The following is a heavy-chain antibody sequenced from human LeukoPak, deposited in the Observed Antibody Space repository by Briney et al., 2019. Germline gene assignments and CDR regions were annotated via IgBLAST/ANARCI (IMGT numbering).Heavy chain of an antibody. V-gene: IGHV4-59*01. D-gene: IGHD3-22*01. CDR2: IYYSGST. CDR1: GGSISSYY. J-gene: IGHJ4*02. Sequence: SETLSLTCTVSGGSISSYYWSWIRQPPGKGLEWIGYIYYSGSTNYNPSLKSRVTISVETSKNQFSLKLSSVTAADTAVYYCARNPGELYYYDSSGYYYFDYWGQGTLVTVSS. CDR3: ARNPGELYYYDSSGYYYFDY.